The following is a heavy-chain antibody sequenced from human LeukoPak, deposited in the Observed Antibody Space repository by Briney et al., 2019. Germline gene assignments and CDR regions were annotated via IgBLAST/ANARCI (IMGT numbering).Heavy chain of an antibody. D-gene: IGHD2-15*01. Sequence: GASVKVCCKASGYTFTSYCMHWVRQAPGQGLEWMGITNPSGGSTSYAQKFQGRVTMTRDTSTSTVYMELSSLRSEDTAVYYCASTVLGYCSGGSCPDPCNWFYPWGQGTLVTVSS. CDR2: TNPSGGST. CDR1: GYTFTSYC. CDR3: ASTVLGYCSGGSCPDPCNWFYP. J-gene: IGHJ5*02. V-gene: IGHV1-46*01.